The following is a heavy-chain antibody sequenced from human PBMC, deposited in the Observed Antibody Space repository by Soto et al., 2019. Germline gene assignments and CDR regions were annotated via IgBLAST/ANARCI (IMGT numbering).Heavy chain of an antibody. CDR3: AREGYHYASSGYPGGAFDI. D-gene: IGHD3-22*01. V-gene: IGHV4-31*03. Sequence: PSETLSLTCTVSGGSISSGGYYWSWIRQHPGKGLEWIGYIYYSGSTYYNPSLKSRVTISVDTSKNQFSLKLSSVTAADTAVYYCAREGYHYASSGYPGGAFDIWGQGTMVTVSS. CDR1: GGSISSGGYY. J-gene: IGHJ3*02. CDR2: IYYSGST.